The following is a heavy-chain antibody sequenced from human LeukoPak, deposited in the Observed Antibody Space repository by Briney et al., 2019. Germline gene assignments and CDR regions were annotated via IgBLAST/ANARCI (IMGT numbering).Heavy chain of an antibody. CDR3: ARLPTGYPNWLDP. D-gene: IGHD3-9*01. Sequence: GESLQISCKASGYIFTNYWIAWVRRMPGKGLEWMGVIHPRDSDTRYSPSFQGQVTISADRSINTAYLQWSSLKASDTAMYFCARLPTGYPNWLDPWGQGTLVTVSS. J-gene: IGHJ5*02. CDR1: GYIFTNYW. CDR2: IHPRDSDT. V-gene: IGHV5-51*01.